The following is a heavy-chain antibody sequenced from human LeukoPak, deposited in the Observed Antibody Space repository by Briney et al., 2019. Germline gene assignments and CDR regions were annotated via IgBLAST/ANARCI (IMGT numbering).Heavy chain of an antibody. CDR1: GYTLTELS. Sequence: ASVKVSCKVSGYTLTELSMHWVRQAPGKGLEWMGGFDPEDGETIYAQKFQGRVTMTEDTSTDTAYMELSSLRSEDTAVYYCATVYDSSGYLNYWGQGTLVIVSS. CDR3: ATVYDSSGYLNY. CDR2: FDPEDGET. V-gene: IGHV1-24*01. D-gene: IGHD3-22*01. J-gene: IGHJ4*02.